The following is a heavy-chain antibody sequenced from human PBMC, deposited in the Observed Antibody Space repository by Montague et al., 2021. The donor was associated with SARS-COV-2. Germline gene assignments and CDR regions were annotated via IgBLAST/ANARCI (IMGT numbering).Heavy chain of an antibody. CDR1: GGSFSDYH. V-gene: IGHV4-34*01. Sequence: SEILSLTCAVYGGSFSDYHWIWIRQSPGEGLEWIGQINYGGSTKYNPSLKSRVTISIDTSKNQFSLKLTSVTAADTAVYYCARGAPGYWGQGTLVTVSS. CDR3: ARGAPGY. CDR2: INYGGST. J-gene: IGHJ4*02. D-gene: IGHD2-2*03.